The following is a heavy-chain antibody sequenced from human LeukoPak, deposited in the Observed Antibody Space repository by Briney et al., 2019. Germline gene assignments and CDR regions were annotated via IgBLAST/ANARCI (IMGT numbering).Heavy chain of an antibody. V-gene: IGHV5-51*01. D-gene: IGHD4-17*01. Sequence: GESLQISCQGSGSSFTSYWIGWVRQLPGKGLEWTGIIYPGDSDTRYSPSFQGQVTISADKSISTAYLQWSSLKASDTAMYYCARHDYGDYDAFDIWGQGTMVTVSS. CDR1: GSSFTSYW. J-gene: IGHJ3*02. CDR3: ARHDYGDYDAFDI. CDR2: IYPGDSDT.